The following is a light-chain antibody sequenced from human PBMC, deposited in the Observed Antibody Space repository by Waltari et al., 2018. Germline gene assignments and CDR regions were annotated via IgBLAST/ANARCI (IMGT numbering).Light chain of an antibody. CDR1: QSVNNR. Sequence: EIVLTQSPATLSLSPGERATLSCRASQSVNNRLAWYQQKPGQAPRLLLHDASKRATGIPTRFSGSGSGTDFTLTISSLEPEDFAVYYCQYRGHWPPGATFGPGTKVEIK. CDR3: QYRGHWPPGAT. CDR2: DAS. V-gene: IGKV3-11*01. J-gene: IGKJ3*01.